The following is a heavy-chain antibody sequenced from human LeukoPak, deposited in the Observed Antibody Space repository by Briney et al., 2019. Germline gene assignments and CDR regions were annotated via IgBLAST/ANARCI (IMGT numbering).Heavy chain of an antibody. CDR1: GYTFTSYD. J-gene: IGHJ6*02. CDR3: ARGIIQLWLRLYYYYGMDV. V-gene: IGHV1-8*01. D-gene: IGHD5-18*01. CDR2: MNPNSGNT. Sequence: GASVKVFCKASGYTFTSYDINWVRQATGQGLEWMGWMNPNSGNTGYAQKFQGRVTMTRNTSISTPYMVLSSLRSEDTAVYYCARGIIQLWLRLYYYYGMDVWGQGTTVTVSS.